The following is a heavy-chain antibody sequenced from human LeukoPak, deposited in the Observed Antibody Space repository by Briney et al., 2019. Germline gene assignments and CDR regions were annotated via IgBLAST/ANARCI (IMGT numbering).Heavy chain of an antibody. V-gene: IGHV1-2*02. Sequence: ASVKVSCKASGYTFTGYYMHWVRQAPGQGLEWMGWINPNSGGTNYAQKFQGRVTMTRDTSISTAYMELSRLRSDDTAVYYCARRRYYYDSSGYFGGDAFDIWGQGTMVTVSS. J-gene: IGHJ3*02. CDR2: INPNSGGT. CDR3: ARRRYYYDSSGYFGGDAFDI. D-gene: IGHD3-22*01. CDR1: GYTFTGYY.